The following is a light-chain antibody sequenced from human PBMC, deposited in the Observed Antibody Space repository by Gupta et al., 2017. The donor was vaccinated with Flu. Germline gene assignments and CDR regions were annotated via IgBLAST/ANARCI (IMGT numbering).Light chain of an antibody. CDR1: QDISNY. J-gene: IGKJ1*01. V-gene: IGKV1-27*01. CDR3: QKDNSVRHT. Sequence: DIQMTQSPSSLSASVGDRVTITCRASQDISNYLAWYQQKPGKVPLLLIHAASTLQSGVPSRFSGGGSGTDFTLTINSLQPEDFATYYCQKDNSVRHTFGQGTKVEIK. CDR2: AAS.